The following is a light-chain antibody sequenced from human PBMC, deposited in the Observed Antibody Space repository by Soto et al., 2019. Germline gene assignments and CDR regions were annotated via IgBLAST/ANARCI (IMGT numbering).Light chain of an antibody. Sequence: EIVMTQSPVTLSVSPGERVTLSCRASQSVANSYLAWYQQKPGQAPRLLIFGASTRAAGIPARFSGSGSGTEFTLTISSLQSEDFAVYYCQQYSDWPLTFGGGTKVEIK. J-gene: IGKJ4*01. CDR1: QSVANSY. CDR3: QQYSDWPLT. V-gene: IGKV3-15*01. CDR2: GAS.